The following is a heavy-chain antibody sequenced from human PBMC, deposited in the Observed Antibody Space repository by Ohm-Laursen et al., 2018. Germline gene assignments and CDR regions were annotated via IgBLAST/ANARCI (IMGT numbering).Heavy chain of an antibody. V-gene: IGHV1-69*04. CDR1: GGTFGGYA. CDR2: IIPILGIA. D-gene: IGHD5-24*01. Sequence: SVKVSCKASGGTFGGYAISWARQAPGQGLEWMGRIIPILGIANYAQKFQGRVAITADKSTSTAYMELSSLRSEDTAVYYCARGATTDGYNEAWGQGTLVTVSS. J-gene: IGHJ5*02. CDR3: ARGATTDGYNEA.